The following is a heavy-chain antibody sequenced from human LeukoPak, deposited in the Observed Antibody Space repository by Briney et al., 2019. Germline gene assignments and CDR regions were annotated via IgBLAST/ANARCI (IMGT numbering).Heavy chain of an antibody. D-gene: IGHD2-15*01. CDR1: GYSFTSYW. Sequence: GESLKISCKGSGYSFTSYWIGWVRQMPGKGLEWMGIIYPGDSDTTYSPSFQGQVTISVDNSINTAYLQWSSLKASDTAMYYCARGEGVCSGGSCYQSDFWGKGTLVTVSS. CDR3: ARGEGVCSGGSCYQSDF. CDR2: IYPGDSDT. V-gene: IGHV5-51*01. J-gene: IGHJ4*02.